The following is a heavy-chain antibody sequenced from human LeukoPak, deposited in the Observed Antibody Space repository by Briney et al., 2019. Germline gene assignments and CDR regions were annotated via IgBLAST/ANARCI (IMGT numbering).Heavy chain of an antibody. V-gene: IGHV1-2*02. Sequence: GASVKVSCKASGYTFTGYYMHWVRQAPGQGLEWMGWINPNSGGTNYAQKFQGRVTMTRDTSISTAYMELSRLRSDDTAVYYCARDVYRYYGSGRYATRSSDYWGQGTLVTVSS. CDR2: INPNSGGT. J-gene: IGHJ4*02. CDR3: ARDVYRYYGSGRYATRSSDY. D-gene: IGHD3-10*01. CDR1: GYTFTGYY.